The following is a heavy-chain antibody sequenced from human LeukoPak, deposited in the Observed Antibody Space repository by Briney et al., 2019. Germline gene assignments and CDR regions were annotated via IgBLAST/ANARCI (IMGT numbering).Heavy chain of an antibody. J-gene: IGHJ4*02. CDR1: GFTFDNAW. D-gene: IGHD5-18*01. CDR3: ARGYSYGYLDY. CDR2: IYSGGST. Sequence: PGGSLRLSCAASGFTFDNAWMNWVRQAPGKGLEWVSVIYSGGSTYYADSVKGRFTISRDNSKNTLYLQMNSLRAEDTAVYYCARGYSYGYLDYWGQGTLVTVSS. V-gene: IGHV3-53*01.